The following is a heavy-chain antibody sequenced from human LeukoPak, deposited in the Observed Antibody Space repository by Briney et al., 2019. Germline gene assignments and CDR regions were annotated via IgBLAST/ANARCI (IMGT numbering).Heavy chain of an antibody. CDR1: GYSISSGYY. CDR2: IYQSGKT. CDR3: ARGLPGGQLSRYDY. V-gene: IGHV4-38-2*02. D-gene: IGHD6-13*01. Sequence: PSETLSLTCSVSGYSISSGYYWGWIRQPPGKGLEWMGIIYQSGKTYCNPSLESRVTISVDTSKNQFSLKMNSMTAADTAMYYCARGLPGGQLSRYDYWCQGTLVTVSS. J-gene: IGHJ4*02.